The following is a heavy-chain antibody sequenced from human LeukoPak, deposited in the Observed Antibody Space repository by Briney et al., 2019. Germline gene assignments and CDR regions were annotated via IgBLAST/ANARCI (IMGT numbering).Heavy chain of an antibody. V-gene: IGHV4-59*08. J-gene: IGHJ4*02. Sequence: PSETLSLTCTVSGGSIRSYCWSWIRQPPGKGLEWIGYIYYSGSTNYNPSLKSRVTISVDTSKNQFSLKLNSVTAADTAVYYCARHDPYSSSAPPFDYWGQGTLVTVSS. CDR1: GGSIRSYC. D-gene: IGHD6-6*01. CDR2: IYYSGST. CDR3: ARHDPYSSSAPPFDY.